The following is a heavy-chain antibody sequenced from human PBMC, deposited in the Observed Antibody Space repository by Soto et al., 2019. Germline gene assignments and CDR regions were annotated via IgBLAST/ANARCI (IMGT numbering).Heavy chain of an antibody. CDR1: GFTFSSYS. V-gene: IGHV3-21*01. CDR2: ISSSSSYI. CDR3: ARDRWGFGVVIISHSMDV. D-gene: IGHD3-3*01. J-gene: IGHJ6*02. Sequence: VGSLRLSCAASGFTFSSYSMNWVRQAPGKGLEWVSSISSSSSYIYYADSVKGRFTISRDNAKNSLYLQMNSLRAEDTAVYYCARDRWGFGVVIISHSMDVWGQGTTVTVSS.